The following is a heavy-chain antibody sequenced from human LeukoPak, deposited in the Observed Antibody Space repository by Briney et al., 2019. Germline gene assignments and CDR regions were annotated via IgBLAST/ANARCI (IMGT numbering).Heavy chain of an antibody. CDR2: IYYSGST. J-gene: IGHJ4*02. D-gene: IGHD7-27*01. CDR3: ARRGTNWGRFDY. Sequence: SETLSLTCTVSGGSISSYYWSWIRQPPGKGLEWIGYIYYSGSTSYNPSLNSRVTISLDTSKNQFSLNLSSVTAADTAVYYCARRGTNWGRFDYWGQGTLVTVSS. V-gene: IGHV4-59*08. CDR1: GGSISSYY.